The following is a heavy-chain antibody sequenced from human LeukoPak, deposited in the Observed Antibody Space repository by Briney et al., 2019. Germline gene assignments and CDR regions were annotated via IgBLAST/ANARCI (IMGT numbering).Heavy chain of an antibody. J-gene: IGHJ4*02. Sequence: GGSLRLSYAASGFTFGSYAMSWVRQAPGKGLEWVSAISGSGGSTYYADSVKGRFTTSRDNSKNTLYLQMNSLRAEDTAVYYCAKDSSSTDYFDYWGQGTLVTVSS. V-gene: IGHV3-23*01. CDR2: ISGSGGST. CDR3: AKDSSSTDYFDY. CDR1: GFTFGSYA. D-gene: IGHD2-2*01.